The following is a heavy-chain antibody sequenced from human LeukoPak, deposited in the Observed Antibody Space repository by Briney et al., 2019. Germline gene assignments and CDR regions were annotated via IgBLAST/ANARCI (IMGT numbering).Heavy chain of an antibody. CDR2: IYYSRST. Sequence: PSETLSLTCTVSGGSISSGDYYWSWIRQPPGKGLEWIGYIYYSRSTYYNPSLKSRVTISVDTSKNQFSLKLSSVTAADTAVYYCASSVVAAPQPDYWGQGTLVTVSS. CDR3: ASSVVAAPQPDY. CDR1: GGSISSGDYY. V-gene: IGHV4-30-4*08. J-gene: IGHJ4*02. D-gene: IGHD6-6*01.